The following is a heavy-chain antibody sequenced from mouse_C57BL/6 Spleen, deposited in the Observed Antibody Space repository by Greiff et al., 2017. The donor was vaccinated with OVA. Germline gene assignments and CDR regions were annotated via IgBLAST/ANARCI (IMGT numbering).Heavy chain of an antibody. CDR2: IHPNSGST. CDR1: GYTFTSYW. V-gene: IGHV1-64*01. Sequence: QVQLQQPGAELVKPGASVKLSCKASGYTFTSYWMHWVKQRPGQCLEWIGMIHPNSGSTNYNEKFKSKATLTVDKSSSTAYMQLSSLTSEDSAVYYCAREGTTVVARDYYAMDYWGQGTSVTVSS. CDR3: AREGTTVVARDYYAMDY. D-gene: IGHD1-1*01. J-gene: IGHJ4*01.